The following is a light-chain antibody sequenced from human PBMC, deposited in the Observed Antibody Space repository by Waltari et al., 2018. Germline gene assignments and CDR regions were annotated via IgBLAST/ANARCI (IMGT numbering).Light chain of an antibody. CDR1: QEIASF. V-gene: IGKV3D-11*01. CDR3: QQRSSSIT. CDR2: DAS. Sequence: IVFTQSPATLSLSPWERSIFSCRASQEIASFLAWYQQKPGQAPMPLIYDASIWATGVPARFSGSGPGRDFTLTISSLEPEDSAVYYCQQRSSSITFGGGTKVEIK. J-gene: IGKJ4*01.